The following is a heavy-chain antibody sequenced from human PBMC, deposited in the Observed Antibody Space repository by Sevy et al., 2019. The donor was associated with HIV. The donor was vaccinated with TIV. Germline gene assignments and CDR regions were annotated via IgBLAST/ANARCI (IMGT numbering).Heavy chain of an antibody. J-gene: IGHJ4*02. V-gene: IGHV4-39*01. Sequence: SETLSLTCTVSGGSISSSSYYWGWIRQPPGKGLEWIGSIYYSGSTYYNPSLKSRVTISVDTSKNQFSLKLSSVTAADTAVYYCARRPAIAVAGTDYWGQGTLVTVSS. CDR3: ARRPAIAVAGTDY. CDR2: IYYSGST. D-gene: IGHD6-19*01. CDR1: GGSISSSSYY.